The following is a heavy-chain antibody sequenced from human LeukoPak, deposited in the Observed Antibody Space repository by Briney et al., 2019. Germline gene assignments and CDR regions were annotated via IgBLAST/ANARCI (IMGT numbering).Heavy chain of an antibody. CDR3: ARERSYYYGSGSYYNEVAAFDI. V-gene: IGHV1-2*04. D-gene: IGHD3-10*01. CDR1: GYTFTGYY. J-gene: IGHJ3*02. Sequence: ASVKVSCKASGYTFTGYYMHWVRQAPGQGLEWMGWINPNSGGTNYAQKFQGWVTMTRDTSISTAYMELSRLRSDDTAVYYCARERSYYYGSGSYYNEVAAFDIWGQGTMVTVSS. CDR2: INPNSGGT.